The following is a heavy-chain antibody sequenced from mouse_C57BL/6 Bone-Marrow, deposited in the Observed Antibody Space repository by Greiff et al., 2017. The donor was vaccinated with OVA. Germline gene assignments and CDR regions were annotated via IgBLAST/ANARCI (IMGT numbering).Heavy chain of an antibody. CDR2: IYPSDSET. V-gene: IGHV1-61*01. CDR3: ARDWDAMDY. Sequence: QVQLQQPGAELVRPGSSVKLSCKASGYTFTSYWMDWVKQRPGQGLAWIGNIYPSDSETHYNQKFKDKATLTVDKSSSTAYMQLSSLTSEDSAVYYCARDWDAMDYWGQGTSVNVSS. D-gene: IGHD4-1*01. CDR1: GYTFTSYW. J-gene: IGHJ4*01.